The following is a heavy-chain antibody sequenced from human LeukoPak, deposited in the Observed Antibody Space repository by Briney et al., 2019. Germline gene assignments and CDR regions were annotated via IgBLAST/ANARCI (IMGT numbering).Heavy chain of an antibody. Sequence: GGSLRLSCAASGFTFSSYNIHWVRQPPGRGPVWVSRIESDERRTKYADSVAGRFTISRDHAKNTVYLQMNSLTDEDTAVYYCARGIYGDSVAFDYWGQGALVTVSS. CDR3: ARGIYGDSVAFDY. CDR2: IESDERRT. D-gene: IGHD4-17*01. J-gene: IGHJ4*02. V-gene: IGHV3-74*01. CDR1: GFTFSSYN.